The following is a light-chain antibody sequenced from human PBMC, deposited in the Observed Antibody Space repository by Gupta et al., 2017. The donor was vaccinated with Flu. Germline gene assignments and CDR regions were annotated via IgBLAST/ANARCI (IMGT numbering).Light chain of an antibody. J-gene: IGKJ2*01. CDR2: GAS. CDR1: RGIEPY. Sequence: SSLYASVGETGTITCRARRGIEPYLGWWKQKPCSAPRPLIYGASTWQNGVTSRFSGSGFGEHLALTITNRQWEDFASYISQQSGSHPPTTFGQGTNLDIK. CDR3: QQSGSHPPTT. V-gene: IGKV1-17*02.